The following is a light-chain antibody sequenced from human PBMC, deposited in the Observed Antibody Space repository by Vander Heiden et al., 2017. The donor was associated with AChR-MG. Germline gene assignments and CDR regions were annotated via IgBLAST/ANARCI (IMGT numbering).Light chain of an antibody. CDR3: QQSAGTPHT. V-gene: IGKV1-39*01. CDR2: AAS. CDR1: QCISSY. Sequence: DLQMTQSPSSLVPSVGDRVTITCRSSQCISSYLNWYQQKPGKAPKLLIYAASSLQRGVPSRFSGSGSGTDFTLTISSLQLEDFATYYCQQSAGTPHTFGHQVKVGI. J-gene: IGKJ3*01.